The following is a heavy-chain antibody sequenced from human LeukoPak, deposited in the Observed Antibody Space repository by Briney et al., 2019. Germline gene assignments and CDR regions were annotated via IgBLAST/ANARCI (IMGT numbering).Heavy chain of an antibody. Sequence: GGSLRLSCAASGFTFSSYAISWVRQAPGKGLEWVSAISGSGGSTYYADSVKGRFTISRDNAKNSLYLQMNSLRAEDTAVYYCAELGITMIGGVWGKGTTVTISS. CDR3: AELGITMIGGV. CDR1: GFTFSSYA. J-gene: IGHJ6*04. D-gene: IGHD3-10*02. V-gene: IGHV3-23*01. CDR2: ISGSGGST.